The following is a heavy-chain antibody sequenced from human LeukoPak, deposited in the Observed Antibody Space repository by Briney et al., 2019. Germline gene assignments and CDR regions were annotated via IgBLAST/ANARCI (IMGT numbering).Heavy chain of an antibody. CDR1: GGSFSGCY. Sequence: KPSETLSLTCAVYGGSFSGCYWSWIRQPPGKGLEWIGEINHSGSTNYNPSLKSRVTISVDTSKNQFSLKLSSVTAADTAVYYCAARGIAAAPGNYWGQGTLVTVSS. V-gene: IGHV4-34*01. J-gene: IGHJ4*02. CDR3: AARGIAAAPGNY. CDR2: INHSGST. D-gene: IGHD6-13*01.